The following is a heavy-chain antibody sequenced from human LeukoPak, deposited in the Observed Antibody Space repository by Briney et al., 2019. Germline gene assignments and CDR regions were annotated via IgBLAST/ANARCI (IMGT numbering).Heavy chain of an antibody. Sequence: GGFLRLSCAASGFTFSSYAMSWVRQAPGKGLEWVSAISGSGGSTYYADSVKGRFTISRGNSKNTLYLQMNSLRAEDTAVYYCAKDICSTSCYWDVWGKGTTVTVSS. V-gene: IGHV3-23*01. J-gene: IGHJ6*04. D-gene: IGHD2-2*01. CDR2: ISGSGGST. CDR3: AKDICSTSCYWDV. CDR1: GFTFSSYA.